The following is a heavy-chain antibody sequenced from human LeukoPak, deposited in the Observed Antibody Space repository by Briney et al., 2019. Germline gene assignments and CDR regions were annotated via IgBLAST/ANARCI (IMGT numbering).Heavy chain of an antibody. CDR3: AKVSSIIPFDY. CDR1: GFTFSSYG. V-gene: IGHV3-30*18. J-gene: IGHJ4*02. D-gene: IGHD3-16*01. CDR2: ISYDGSNK. Sequence: QPGGSLRLSCAASGFTFSSYGMHWVRQAPGKGLEWVAVISYDGSNKYYADSVKGRFTISRDNSKNTLYLQMNSLRAEDTAVYYCAKVSSIIPFDYWGQGTLVTVSS.